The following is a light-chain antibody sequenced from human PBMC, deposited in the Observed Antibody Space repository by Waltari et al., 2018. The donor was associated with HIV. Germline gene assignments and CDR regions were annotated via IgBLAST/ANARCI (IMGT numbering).Light chain of an antibody. Sequence: DFVVTQSPASLAVSLCERALLHFKSSPSVLYSSYNENYLAWYQQKGGQPPKLLIYWASTPACGVPGRISGSGSGTDFTLTISSLQAEDGAVYCSQQYYSTPYSFGQGTKLEIK. V-gene: IGKV4-1*01. CDR1: PSVLYSSYNENY. J-gene: IGKJ2*03. CDR3: QQYYSTPYS. CDR2: WAS.